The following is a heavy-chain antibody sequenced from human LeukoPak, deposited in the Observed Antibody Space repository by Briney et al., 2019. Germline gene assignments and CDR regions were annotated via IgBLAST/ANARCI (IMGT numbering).Heavy chain of an antibody. CDR3: ARVGTSWGTYNWFDP. D-gene: IGHD2-2*01. J-gene: IGHJ5*02. CDR1: GGSISSYY. Sequence: SETLSLTCTVSGGSISSYYWSWIRQPSGKGLEWIGYIYYSGSTNYNPSLKSRVTISVDTSKNQFSLKLSSVTAADTAVYYCARVGTSWGTYNWFDPWGQGTLVTVSS. V-gene: IGHV4-59*01. CDR2: IYYSGST.